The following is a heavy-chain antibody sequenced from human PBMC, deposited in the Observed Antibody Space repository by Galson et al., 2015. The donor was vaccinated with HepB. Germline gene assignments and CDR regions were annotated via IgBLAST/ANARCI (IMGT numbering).Heavy chain of an antibody. Sequence: LSLTCTVSGGSISSYYWSWIRQPPGKGLEWIGYIYYSGSTNYNPSLKSRVTISVDTSKNQFSLKLSSVTAADTAVYYCARALGEMATIDYFDYWGQGTLVTVSS. CDR3: ARALGEMATIDYFDY. CDR1: GGSISSYY. D-gene: IGHD5-24*01. CDR2: IYYSGST. V-gene: IGHV4-59*01. J-gene: IGHJ4*02.